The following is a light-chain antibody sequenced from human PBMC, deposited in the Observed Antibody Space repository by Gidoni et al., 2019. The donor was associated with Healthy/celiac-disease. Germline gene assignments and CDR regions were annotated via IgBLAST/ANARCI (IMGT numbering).Light chain of an antibody. J-gene: IGKJ4*01. CDR1: QSLLDSDDGNTY. Sequence: DIVMTQTPLSLPVTPGEPASIPRRSSQSLLDSDDGNTYLDWYLQKPGQSPQLLIYTLSYRASGVPDRFSGSGSGTEDVGVYYCMQRIEFPLTFGGGTKVEIK. V-gene: IGKV2-40*01. CDR2: TLS. CDR3: MQRIEFPLT.